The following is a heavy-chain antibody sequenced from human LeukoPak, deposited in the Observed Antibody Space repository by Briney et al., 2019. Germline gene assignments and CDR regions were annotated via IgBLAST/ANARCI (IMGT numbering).Heavy chain of an antibody. D-gene: IGHD3-22*01. CDR3: ARGSAYYDSSGYDWYFDL. V-gene: IGHV1-18*01. CDR1: GYTFTSYG. Sequence: ASVKVSCKASGYTFTSYGISWVRQAPGQGLEWMGWISAYNGNTNYAQKLQGRVTMTTDTSTSTAYMELSSLRSEDTAVYYCARGSAYYDSSGYDWYFDLWGRGTLVTVSS. J-gene: IGHJ2*01. CDR2: ISAYNGNT.